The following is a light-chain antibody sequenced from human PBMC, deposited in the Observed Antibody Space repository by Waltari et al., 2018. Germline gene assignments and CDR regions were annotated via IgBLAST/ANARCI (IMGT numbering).Light chain of an antibody. J-gene: IGKJ3*01. CDR3: QQYNNWPPLT. CDR1: QSVSSN. CDR2: GAS. Sequence: EIVMTQSPVTLSVSPGERATLSCRASQSVSSNLAWYQQKPGQAPRPLIYGASTRATGIPARFSGSGSGTEFTLTISSLQSEDFAVYYCQQYNNWPPLTFGPGTKVDIK. V-gene: IGKV3-15*01.